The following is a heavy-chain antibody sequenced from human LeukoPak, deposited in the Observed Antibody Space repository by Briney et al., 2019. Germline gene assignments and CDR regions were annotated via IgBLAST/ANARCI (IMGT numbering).Heavy chain of an antibody. CDR1: GGSISSYY. J-gene: IGHJ4*02. D-gene: IGHD3-10*01. CDR2: IYYSWST. CDR3: ARHRYGSGSYYRKPSRFDY. V-gene: IGHV4-59*08. Sequence: PSETLSLTCTVSGGSISSYYWSWIRQPPGKGLEWLGYIYYSWSTNYNPSLKSRVTISVDTSKNQFSLTLSSVTAADTAVYYCARHRYGSGSYYRKPSRFDYWGQGTLVTVSS.